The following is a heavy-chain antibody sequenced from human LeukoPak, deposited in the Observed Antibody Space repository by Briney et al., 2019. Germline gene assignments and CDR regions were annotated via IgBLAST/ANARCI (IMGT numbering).Heavy chain of an antibody. D-gene: IGHD1-26*01. CDR2: IPYDGSNK. J-gene: IGHJ4*02. V-gene: IGHV3-30*02. CDR1: GFAFSRHG. Sequence: GGSLRLSCAASGFAFSRHGIHWVRQAPGKGLEWVAFIPYDGSNKFYADSVKGRFTNSRDNSKNTLYLQMNSLGAEDTAVYYCAKTMGAIDHDYWGQGTLVTVSS. CDR3: AKTMGAIDHDY.